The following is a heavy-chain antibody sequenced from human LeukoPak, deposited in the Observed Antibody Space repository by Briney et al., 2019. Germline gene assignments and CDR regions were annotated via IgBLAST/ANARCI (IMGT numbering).Heavy chain of an antibody. CDR2: INPNSGGT. J-gene: IGHJ4*02. Sequence: EASVKVSCKASGYTFTGYYIHWVRQAPGQGLEWMGWINPNSGGTNYPQKFQDWVTMTRDTSISTAYMELSRLRSDDTAVYYCAKDHTYGDPLMFDYWGQGTLVTVSS. D-gene: IGHD4-17*01. CDR1: GYTFTGYY. V-gene: IGHV1-2*04. CDR3: AKDHTYGDPLMFDY.